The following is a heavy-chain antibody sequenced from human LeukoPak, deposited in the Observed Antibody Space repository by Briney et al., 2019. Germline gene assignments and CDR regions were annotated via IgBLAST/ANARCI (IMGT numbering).Heavy chain of an antibody. CDR3: ASGEQWLVRY. CDR1: GYTFSGYY. V-gene: IGHV1-2*02. Sequence: PRASVKVSCKTFGYTFSGYYIHWVRQAPGQGLEWMGWIDPNSGAANYEKRFQGRVTMTRDIAINTVYLEVRSDDTAVYYCASGEQWLVRYWGQGTLVIVSS. CDR2: IDPNSGAA. J-gene: IGHJ4*02. D-gene: IGHD6-19*01.